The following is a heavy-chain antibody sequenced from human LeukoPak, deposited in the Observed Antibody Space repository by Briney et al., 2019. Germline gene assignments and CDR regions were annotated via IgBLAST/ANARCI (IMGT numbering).Heavy chain of an antibody. CDR1: GFTFSSYS. Sequence: GGSPRLSCAASGFTFSSYSMNWVRQAPGKGLEWVSSISSSSYISYADSLKGRFTISRDNAKNSLYLQMNSLRAEDTAVYYCARVSNSGWGSRFDPWGQGTLVTVSS. V-gene: IGHV3-21*01. D-gene: IGHD6-19*01. J-gene: IGHJ5*02. CDR2: ISSSSYI. CDR3: ARVSNSGWGSRFDP.